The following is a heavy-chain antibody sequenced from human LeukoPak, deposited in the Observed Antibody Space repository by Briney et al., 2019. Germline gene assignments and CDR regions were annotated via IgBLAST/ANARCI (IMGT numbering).Heavy chain of an antibody. CDR1: GGSFSGYY. D-gene: IGHD1-1*01. Sequence: PSETLSLTCAVYGGSFSGYYWSWVRQPPGKGLEWIGEINHSGSTNYNPSLKSRVTISVDTSKNQFSLKLSSVTAADTAVYYCARVSDIEVLGYFDYWGQGTLVTVSS. CDR2: INHSGST. CDR3: ARVSDIEVLGYFDY. J-gene: IGHJ4*02. V-gene: IGHV4-34*01.